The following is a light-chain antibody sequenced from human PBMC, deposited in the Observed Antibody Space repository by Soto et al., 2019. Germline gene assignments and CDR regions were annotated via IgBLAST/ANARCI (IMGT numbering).Light chain of an antibody. CDR3: QVWDSSSDHVV. V-gene: IGLV3-21*04. J-gene: IGLJ2*01. CDR2: YDS. Sequence: SYELTQPPSVSVAPGKTARITCGGNKIGSKSVHWYQQKPGQAPVLVIYYDSDRPSGIPERFSGSNSGNTATLTISRVEAGDEAVYYCQVWDSSSDHVVFGGGTKLTVL. CDR1: KIGSKS.